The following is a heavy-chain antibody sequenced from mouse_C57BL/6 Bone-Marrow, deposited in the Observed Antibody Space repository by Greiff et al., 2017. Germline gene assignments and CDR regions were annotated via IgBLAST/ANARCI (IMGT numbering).Heavy chain of an antibody. CDR2: ISSGGDYN. V-gene: IGHV5-9-1*02. CDR1: GFTFRSYA. CDR3: TRDQTMVTTDWYFDV. Sequence: EVQLVESGEGLVKPGGSLKLSCAAYGFTFRSYAMSWVRQTPEKRLEWVAYISSGGDYNYYAYTVKVLFTISRDNARNTLYLQMSSLKSEDTAMYYCTRDQTMVTTDWYFDVWGTGTTVTVSS. D-gene: IGHD2-2*01. J-gene: IGHJ1*03.